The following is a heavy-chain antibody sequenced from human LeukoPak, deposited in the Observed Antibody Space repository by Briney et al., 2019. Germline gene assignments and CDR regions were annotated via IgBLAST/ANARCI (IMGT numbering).Heavy chain of an antibody. D-gene: IGHD3-10*01. CDR2: IGTAGEI. CDR3: ARGSPILRGRPFDY. CDR1: GFTFSSYD. V-gene: IGHV3-13*01. Sequence: GGSLRLSCAASGFTFSSYDIHWVRQATGKGLEWVSGIGTAGEIYYPGSVKGRFTISRENAKNSLYLQMNSLRAGDTAVYYCARGSPILRGRPFDYWGQGTLVTVSS. J-gene: IGHJ4*02.